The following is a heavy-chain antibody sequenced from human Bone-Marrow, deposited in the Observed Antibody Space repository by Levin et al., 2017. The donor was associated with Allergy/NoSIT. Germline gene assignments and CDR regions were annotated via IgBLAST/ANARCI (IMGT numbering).Heavy chain of an antibody. J-gene: IGHJ4*02. Sequence: PGESLKISCKASGYSFSDYAIHWVRQVPGQRFEWMGWIYPVNGDTKYSQRFQGRVTITTDTSARTAYMEVNSLRSEDTAVYYCATDSSGWSPGGYWGQGTLVTVSS. V-gene: IGHV1-3*01. CDR1: GYSFSDYA. CDR3: ATDSSGWSPGGY. CDR2: IYPVNGDT. D-gene: IGHD6-19*01.